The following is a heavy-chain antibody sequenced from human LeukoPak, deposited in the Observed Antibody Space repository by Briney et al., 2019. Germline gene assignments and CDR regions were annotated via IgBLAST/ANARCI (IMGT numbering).Heavy chain of an antibody. J-gene: IGHJ5*02. Sequence: GGSLRLSCAASGFTFSSYAMSWVRQAPGKGLGWVSAISGSGGSTYYADSVKGRFTISRDNSKNTLYLQMNSLRAEDTAVYYCAKDFTPYYDFWSGYYRGPWFDPWGQGTLVTVSS. CDR3: AKDFTPYYDFWSGYYRGPWFDP. D-gene: IGHD3-3*01. CDR2: ISGSGGST. V-gene: IGHV3-23*01. CDR1: GFTFSSYA.